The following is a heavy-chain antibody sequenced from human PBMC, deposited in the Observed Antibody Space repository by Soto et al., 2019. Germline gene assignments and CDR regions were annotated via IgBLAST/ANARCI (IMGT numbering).Heavy chain of an antibody. CDR3: ARVGVLEQQLAYYFDY. D-gene: IGHD6-13*01. J-gene: IGHJ4*02. CDR1: GGSISSSNW. CDR2: IYHSGST. Sequence: SETLSLTCAVSGGSISSSNWWSWVRQPPGKGLEWIGEIYHSGSTNYNPSLKSRVTISVDKSKNQFSLKLSSVTAADTAVYYCARVGVLEQQLAYYFDYWRQGTLVTVS. V-gene: IGHV4-4*02.